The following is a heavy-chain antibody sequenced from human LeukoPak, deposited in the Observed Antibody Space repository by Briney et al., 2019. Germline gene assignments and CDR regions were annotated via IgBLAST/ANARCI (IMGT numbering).Heavy chain of an antibody. J-gene: IGHJ6*02. CDR1: GDSVSSNSAA. CDR2: TYYRSKLYN. Sequence: SQTLSLTCAISGDSVSSNSAAWNWIRQSPSRGLEWLGRTYYRSKLYNDYAVSVKSRITINPDTSKNQFSLQLNSVTPEDTAVYYCARGYSSGWYLVGLYYYGMDVWGQGTTVTVSS. V-gene: IGHV6-1*01. D-gene: IGHD6-19*01. CDR3: ARGYSSGWYLVGLYYYGMDV.